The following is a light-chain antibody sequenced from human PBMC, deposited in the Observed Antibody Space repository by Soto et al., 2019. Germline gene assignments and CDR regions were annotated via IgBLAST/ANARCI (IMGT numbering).Light chain of an antibody. V-gene: IGKV3-11*01. CDR2: ATS. CDR1: QSVNKH. J-gene: IGKJ3*01. CDR3: QQRGT. Sequence: VLTQSPAPVSVSPGERPTLSCRASQSVNKHLAWYQHRPGQAPRLLIYATSYRAAGIPARFSGSRSGTDFTLTISSLEPEDLAVYYCQQRGTFGPGTRWIS.